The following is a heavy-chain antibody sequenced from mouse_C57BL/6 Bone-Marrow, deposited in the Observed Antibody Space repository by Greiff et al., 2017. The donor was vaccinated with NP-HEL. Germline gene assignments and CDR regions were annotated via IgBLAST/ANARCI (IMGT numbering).Heavy chain of an antibody. CDR2: LRSKSSNYAT. CDR3: VRIPYYYGYDGYAMDY. D-gene: IGHD2-2*01. J-gene: IGHJ4*01. Sequence: EVNLVESGGGLVQPKGSLKLSCAASGFTFNTYAMHWVRQAPGKGLEWVARLRSKSSNYATYYADSVKDRFTISRDDSQSMLYLQMNNLKTEDTAMYYCVRIPYYYGYDGYAMDYWGQGTSVTVSS. V-gene: IGHV10-3*01. CDR1: GFTFNTYA.